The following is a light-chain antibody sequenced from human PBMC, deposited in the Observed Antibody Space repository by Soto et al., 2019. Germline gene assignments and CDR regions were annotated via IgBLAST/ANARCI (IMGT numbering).Light chain of an antibody. CDR1: QDISTY. Sequence: DSQMTQSPSSLSASVGDRVTITCRASQDISTYFAWFQQKPGKAPKSLTYGASSLQSGVPSKFSGSRSGTDLTLTVSSLQPEDFGTYYCQHYKNYPPTFCGGTKVPIK. CDR3: QHYKNYPPT. CDR2: GAS. J-gene: IGKJ4*01. V-gene: IGKV1-16*02.